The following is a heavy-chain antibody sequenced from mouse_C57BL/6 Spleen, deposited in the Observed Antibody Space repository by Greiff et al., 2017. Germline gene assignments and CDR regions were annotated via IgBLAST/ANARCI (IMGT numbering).Heavy chain of an antibody. J-gene: IGHJ4*01. CDR3: ARSQIADYYGSSYGAMDY. CDR1: GYSFTSYY. CDR2: IYPGSGNT. D-gene: IGHD1-1*01. V-gene: IGHV1-66*01. Sequence: QVQLQQSGPELVKPGASVKISCKASGYSFTSYYIHWVKQRPGQGLEWIGWIYPGSGNTKYNEKFKGKATLTADTSSSTAYMQLSSLTSEDSAVYYCARSQIADYYGSSYGAMDYWGQGTSVTVSS.